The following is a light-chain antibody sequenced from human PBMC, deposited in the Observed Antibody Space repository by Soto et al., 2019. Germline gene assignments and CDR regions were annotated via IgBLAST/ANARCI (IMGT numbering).Light chain of an antibody. J-gene: IGKJ1*01. CDR2: GAS. Sequence: IQMTQSPSSLSASVGDRVTITCRASESISTWLAWYQQKPGKAPKLLIYGASSLESGVPPRFSGDGSETDFTLTISSLQRDDFGTYYCQQYSRLWSFGQGTKVDI. CDR1: ESISTW. CDR3: QQYSRLWS. V-gene: IGKV1-5*03.